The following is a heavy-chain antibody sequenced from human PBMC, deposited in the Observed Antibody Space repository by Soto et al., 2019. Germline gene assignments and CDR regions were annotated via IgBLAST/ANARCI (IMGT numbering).Heavy chain of an antibody. CDR3: ARHAGNSWKGDYFDY. D-gene: IGHD6-13*01. CDR2: IDPNDSQT. Sequence: GESLKISCQASGYSFSSSWIGWVRQMPGKGLEWMGIIDPNDSQTIYSPSFRGQVTISADKSIDTAYLQWSSLKTSDTAMYYCARHAGNSWKGDYFDYWGQGALVTVSS. J-gene: IGHJ4*02. V-gene: IGHV5-51*01. CDR1: GYSFSSSW.